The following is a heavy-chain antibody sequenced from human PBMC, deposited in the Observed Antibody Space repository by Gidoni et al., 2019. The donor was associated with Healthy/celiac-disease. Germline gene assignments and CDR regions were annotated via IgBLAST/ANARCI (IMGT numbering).Heavy chain of an antibody. D-gene: IGHD4-17*01. V-gene: IGHV3-48*01. J-gene: IGHJ3*02. Sequence: EVQLVESGGGLVQPGGSLILSCAASGCTFSSYSMNWVRQAPGKGLELVSYISSSSRTIYYADSVKGRFTISRDNAKNSLYLQMNSLRAEDTAVYYCARGGHDYGDYEDAFDIWGQGTMVTVSS. CDR2: ISSSSRTI. CDR3: ARGGHDYGDYEDAFDI. CDR1: GCTFSSYS.